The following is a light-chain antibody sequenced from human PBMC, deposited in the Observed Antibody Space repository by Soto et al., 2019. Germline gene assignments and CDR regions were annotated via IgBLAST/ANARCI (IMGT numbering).Light chain of an antibody. Sequence: QSVLTQTPSVSAAPGQKVTISCSGSNSNIGTNNVSWYQQLPGTAPKLLIYEDNKRPSGIPDRFSGSKSGTSSTLAITGLQTGDEAVYYCGTWDGSPNTVVFGGGTKVTVL. V-gene: IGLV1-51*01. CDR2: EDN. CDR3: GTWDGSPNTVV. J-gene: IGLJ3*02. CDR1: NSNIGTNN.